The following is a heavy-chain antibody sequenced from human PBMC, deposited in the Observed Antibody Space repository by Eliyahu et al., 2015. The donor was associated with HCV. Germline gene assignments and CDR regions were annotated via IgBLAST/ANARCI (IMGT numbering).Heavy chain of an antibody. CDR1: GFTSHDHG. CDR3: IKDITPGGAAV. J-gene: IGHJ6*02. V-gene: IGHV3-9*02. D-gene: IGHD1-14*01. Sequence: SXALSGFTSHDHGMHWVRQAPGKGLEWVSGIMWNSGNTGYADSVKGRFTISRDNAKNSLYLQMNSLRADDTALYYCIKDITPGGAAVWGQGTTVTXSS. CDR2: IMWNSGNT.